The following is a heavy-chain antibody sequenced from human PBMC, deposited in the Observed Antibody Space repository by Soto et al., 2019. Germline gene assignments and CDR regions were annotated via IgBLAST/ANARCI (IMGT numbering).Heavy chain of an antibody. CDR3: AKEARWLQLGVDWYFAL. V-gene: IGHV3-30*18. CDR2: ISYDGSNK. CDR1: RFTFTRHG. Sequence: GGSLRLSCAASRFTFTRHGLHGVRQGARKGLEWVAVISYDGSNKYCADSVKGRFTTSRDNSKNTLYLQMNSLRAEDTAVYYCAKEARWLQLGVDWYFALWGRGTLVSVSS. J-gene: IGHJ2*01. D-gene: IGHD5-12*01.